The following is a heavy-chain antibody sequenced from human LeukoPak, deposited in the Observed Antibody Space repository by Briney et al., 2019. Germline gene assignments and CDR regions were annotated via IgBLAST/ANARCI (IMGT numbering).Heavy chain of an antibody. V-gene: IGHV3-23*01. D-gene: IGHD1-7*01. J-gene: IGHJ4*02. CDR1: GFTFSSYA. Sequence: GGSLRLSCAASGFTFSSYAMSWVRQAPGKGLEWVSAISGSGGSTYYADSVKGRFTISRDNSKNTLYLQMNSLRAEDTAVYYCAKGLTENNWNYLLNYFDYRGQGTLVTVSS. CDR3: AKGLTENNWNYLLNYFDY. CDR2: ISGSGGST.